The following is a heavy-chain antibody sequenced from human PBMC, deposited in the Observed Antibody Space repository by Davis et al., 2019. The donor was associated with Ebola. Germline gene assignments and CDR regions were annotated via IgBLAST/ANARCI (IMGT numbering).Heavy chain of an antibody. CDR2: IKQDGSEK. Sequence: PGGSLRLSCAASGFTFSSYWMSWVRQAPGKGLEWVANIKQDGSEKYYVDSVKGRFTISRDNAKNSLYLQMNSLRAEDTAVYYCASLVVPAALDAFDIWGQGTMVTVSS. J-gene: IGHJ3*02. CDR3: ASLVVPAALDAFDI. V-gene: IGHV3-7*01. D-gene: IGHD2-2*01. CDR1: GFTFSSYW.